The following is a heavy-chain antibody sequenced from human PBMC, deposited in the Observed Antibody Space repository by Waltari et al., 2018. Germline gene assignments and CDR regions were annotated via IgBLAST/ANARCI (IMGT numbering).Heavy chain of an antibody. CDR3: ARYGEVPASYFFDY. CDR2: IHYSGST. CDR1: GESFLAYF. V-gene: IGHV4-34*01. Sequence: QVQLHQVGAGQLKPSETLSLTCAVYGESFLAYFWSWIRQSPGKGLEWLGSIHYSGSTNYDPTLESRLSLSVDTTKKRFSLSLTSVTAADAALYFCARYGEVPASYFFDYWGQGTLVTVSS. J-gene: IGHJ4*01. D-gene: IGHD2-21*01.